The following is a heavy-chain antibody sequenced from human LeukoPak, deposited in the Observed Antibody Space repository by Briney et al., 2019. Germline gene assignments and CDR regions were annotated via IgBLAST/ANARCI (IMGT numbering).Heavy chain of an antibody. D-gene: IGHD2-2*01. CDR2: ISSNGGST. Sequence: GGSLRLSCAASGFTFSSYAMHWVRQAPGKGLEYVSAISSNGGSTYYANSVKGRFTISRDNSKNTLYLQMGSLRAEDMAVYYCARDHCSSTSCYPGIYWFDPWGQGTLVTVSS. CDR1: GFTFSSYA. J-gene: IGHJ5*02. CDR3: ARDHCSSTSCYPGIYWFDP. V-gene: IGHV3-64*01.